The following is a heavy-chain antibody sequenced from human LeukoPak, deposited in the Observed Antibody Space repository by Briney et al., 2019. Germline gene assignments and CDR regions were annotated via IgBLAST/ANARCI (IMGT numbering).Heavy chain of an antibody. CDR1: GFTVSSNY. CDR3: ARLNFSDDY. V-gene: IGHV3-66*01. J-gene: IGHJ4*02. CDR2: IYGSTSA. Sequence: GGSLRLSCAASGFTVSSNYINWVRQAPGKGLEWVSLIYGSTSADYADSVKGRFTISRDTSMNTVYLQMNSLRAEDTAVYHCARLNFSDDYWGQGTLVTVSS. D-gene: IGHD6-19*01.